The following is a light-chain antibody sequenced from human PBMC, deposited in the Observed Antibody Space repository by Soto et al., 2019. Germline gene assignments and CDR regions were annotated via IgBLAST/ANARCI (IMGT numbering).Light chain of an antibody. CDR2: DTM. CDR3: FLSHSGVGV. CDR1: TGPVTSGHW. J-gene: IGLJ2*01. Sequence: QAVVTQEPSLNVSPGGTVTLTCASSTGPVTSGHWPYWYQQKPGQAPRTLIYDTMNKLSWTPARFSGSLLGGKAALTLAGEQPEDEADYYCFLSHSGVGVFGGGTKLTVL. V-gene: IGLV7-46*01.